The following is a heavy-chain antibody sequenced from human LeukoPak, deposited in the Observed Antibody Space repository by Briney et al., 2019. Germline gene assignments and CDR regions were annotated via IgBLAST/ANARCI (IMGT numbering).Heavy chain of an antibody. CDR2: IYHSGST. D-gene: IGHD1-14*01. V-gene: IGHV4-4*02. CDR3: ARRQGSIILGYFDY. J-gene: IGHJ4*02. Sequence: SGTLSLTCAVSGGSISSSNWCSWVRQPPGKGLEGRGEIYHSGSTNYNPSPKSRVTTSADKTTKQLSLKLSTVIAAATAVYYCARRQGSIILGYFDYWGQGTLVTVSS. CDR1: GGSISSSNW.